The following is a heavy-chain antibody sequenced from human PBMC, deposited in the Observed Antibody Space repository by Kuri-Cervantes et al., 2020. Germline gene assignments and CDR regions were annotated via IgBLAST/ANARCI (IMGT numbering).Heavy chain of an antibody. CDR1: GFTFSSYS. J-gene: IGHJ4*02. D-gene: IGHD6-13*01. V-gene: IGHV3-21*01. Sequence: GESLKISCAASGFTFSSYSMNWVRQAPGEGLEWVSSISSSSSYIYYADSVKGRFTISRDNAKNSLYLQMNSLRAEDTAVYYCARGDPGIAAAGHGGDYWGQGTLVTVSS. CDR3: ARGDPGIAAAGHGGDY. CDR2: ISSSSSYI.